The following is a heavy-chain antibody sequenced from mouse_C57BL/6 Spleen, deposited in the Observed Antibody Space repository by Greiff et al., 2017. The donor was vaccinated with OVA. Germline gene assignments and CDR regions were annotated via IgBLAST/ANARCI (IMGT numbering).Heavy chain of an antibody. CDR3: ARIYYDYDGFAY. V-gene: IGHV1-7*01. CDR2: INPSSGYT. CDR1: GYTFTSYW. D-gene: IGHD2-4*01. J-gene: IGHJ3*01. Sequence: QVQLKQSGAELAKPGASVKLSYKASGYTFTSYWMHWVKQRPGQGLEWIGYINPSSGYTKYNQKFKDKATLTADKSSSTAYMQLSSLTYEDSAVYYCARIYYDYDGFAYWGQGTLVTVSA.